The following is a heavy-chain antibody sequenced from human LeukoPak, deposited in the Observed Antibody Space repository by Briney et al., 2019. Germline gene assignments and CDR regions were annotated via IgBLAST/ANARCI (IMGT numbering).Heavy chain of an antibody. D-gene: IGHD7-27*01. CDR1: GYTFTGYY. Sequence: ASVKVSCKASGYTFTGYYMHWVRQAPGQGPEWMGWINPNSGGTNYAQKFQGRVTMTRDTSISTACMELSRLRSDDTAVYYCARDYNWGSGYYYYYMDVWGKGTTVTVSS. CDR3: ARDYNWGSGYYYYYMDV. J-gene: IGHJ6*03. CDR2: INPNSGGT. V-gene: IGHV1-2*02.